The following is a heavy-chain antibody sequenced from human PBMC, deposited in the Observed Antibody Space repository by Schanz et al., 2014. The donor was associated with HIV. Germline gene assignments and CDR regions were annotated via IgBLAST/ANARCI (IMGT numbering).Heavy chain of an antibody. CDR1: GFSFTDYG. CDR2: ISYDGSNQ. CDR3: ARGSGPYYYYYGMDV. D-gene: IGHD3-10*01. J-gene: IGHJ6*02. V-gene: IGHV3-30*03. Sequence: QVQLVESGGGVVRPGRSLRLSCTASGFSFTDYGMHWVRQTPDKGLEWVAVISYDGSNQYYADSVKGRFTISRDNSKNTLYLQMNSLRAEDTAVYYCARGSGPYYYYYGMDVWGQGTTVTVS.